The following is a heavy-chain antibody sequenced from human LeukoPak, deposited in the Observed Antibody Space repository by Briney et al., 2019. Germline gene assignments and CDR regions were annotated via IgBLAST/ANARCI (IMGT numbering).Heavy chain of an antibody. V-gene: IGHV3-23*01. CDR1: GFTFSSYA. Sequence: GGSLRLSCAAPGFTFSSYAMSWVRQAPGKGLEWVSTLSGSGGSTYYADSVKGRVTISRDNSKNTLYLQMNSLRAEDTAVYHCAKGSYYYDSADYFDYWGQGTLVTVSS. CDR2: LSGSGGST. CDR3: AKGSYYYDSADYFDY. D-gene: IGHD3-22*01. J-gene: IGHJ4*02.